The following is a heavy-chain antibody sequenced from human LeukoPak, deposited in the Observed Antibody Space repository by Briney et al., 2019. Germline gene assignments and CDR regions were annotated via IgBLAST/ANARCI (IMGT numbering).Heavy chain of an antibody. D-gene: IGHD6-13*01. J-gene: IGHJ5*02. CDR2: IIPIFGTA. V-gene: IGHV1-69*13. CDR1: GGTFSSYA. CDR3: ARMPGIARQHWFDP. Sequence: SVKVSCKASGGTFSSYAISWVRQAPGQGLEWMGWIIPIFGTANYAQKFQGRVTITADGSTSTAYMELSSLRSEDTAVYYCARMPGIARQHWFDPWGQGTLVSVSS.